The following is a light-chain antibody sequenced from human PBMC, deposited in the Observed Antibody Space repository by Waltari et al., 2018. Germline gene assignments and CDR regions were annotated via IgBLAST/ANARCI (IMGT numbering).Light chain of an antibody. Sequence: ESVMTQSPVTLSLSPEASAPPSCRASQSIRSTFAWFQQKPGQPPRLLIFGTSTMATGVPARFSGSGSGTEFSLTISSLQPEDFATYYCQQYDYWPWTFGQGTRVEAK. J-gene: IGKJ1*01. CDR1: QSIRST. V-gene: IGKV3D-15*01. CDR3: QQYDYWPWT. CDR2: GTS.